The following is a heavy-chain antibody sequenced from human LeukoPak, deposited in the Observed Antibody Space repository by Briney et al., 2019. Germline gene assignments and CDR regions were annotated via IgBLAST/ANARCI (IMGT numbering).Heavy chain of an antibody. Sequence: GGSLRLSCAASGFIFSTYTMNWARQAPGKGLEWVSSISSSGGSTYYADSVKGRFTISRDNSKNTLYLQGNSLRAEDTAVYYCAKAAVYHDSCPDSWGQGTLVTVSS. J-gene: IGHJ4*02. D-gene: IGHD5/OR15-5a*01. CDR3: AKAAVYHDSCPDS. CDR1: GFIFSTYT. CDR2: ISSSGGST. V-gene: IGHV3-23*01.